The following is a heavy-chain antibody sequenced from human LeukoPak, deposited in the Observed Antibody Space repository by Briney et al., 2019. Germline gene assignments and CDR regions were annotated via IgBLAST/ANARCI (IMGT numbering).Heavy chain of an antibody. CDR1: GFTFSSYA. V-gene: IGHV3-30-3*01. CDR3: ARGQEGDTGLDY. J-gene: IGHJ4*02. CDR2: ISYDGSNK. Sequence: QPGGSLRLSCAASGFTFSSYAMHWVRQAPGKGLEWVAVISYDGSNKYYADSVKGRFTISRDNSKNTLYLQMNSLRAEDTAVYYCARGQEGDTGLDYWGQGTLVTVSS. D-gene: IGHD3-10*01.